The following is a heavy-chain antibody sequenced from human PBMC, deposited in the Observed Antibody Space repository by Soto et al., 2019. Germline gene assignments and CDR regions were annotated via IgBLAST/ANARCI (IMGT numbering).Heavy chain of an antibody. J-gene: IGHJ4*01. V-gene: IGHV3-53*01. CDR2: IYNGGNT. CDR1: GFRDNDNY. D-gene: IGHD3-3*01. CDR3: AGGDYDFRSGFYPFDY. Sequence: EVQLVESGGDLIQPGGSLRLSCAASGFRDNDNYMGWVRRAPGKGLECVSLIYNGGNTYYAASVKGRFTISRDNSKNTLYLDMRSLRVVDTAVYTCAGGDYDFRSGFYPFDYWGLETLVSVSS.